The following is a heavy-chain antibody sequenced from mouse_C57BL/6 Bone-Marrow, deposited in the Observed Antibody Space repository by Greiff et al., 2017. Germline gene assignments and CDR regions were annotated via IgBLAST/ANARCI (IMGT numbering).Heavy chain of an antibody. CDR2: IDPSDSYT. CDR3: AREKGFYYGYDGYAMDY. J-gene: IGHJ4*01. Sequence: QVQLQQPGAELVKPGASVKLSCKASGYTFNSYWMQWVKQRPGQGLEWIGEIDPSDSYTNYNQKFKGKATLTVDTSSSTAYMQLSSLTSEDSAVYYCAREKGFYYGYDGYAMDYWGQGTSVTVSS. V-gene: IGHV1-50*01. D-gene: IGHD2-2*01. CDR1: GYTFNSYW.